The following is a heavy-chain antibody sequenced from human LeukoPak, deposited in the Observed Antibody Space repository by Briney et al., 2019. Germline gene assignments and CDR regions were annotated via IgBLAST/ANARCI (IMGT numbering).Heavy chain of an antibody. V-gene: IGHV3-21*01. CDR1: GFTFSSYS. CDR3: ARDGGDSAFDV. CDR2: ISSSSSYI. D-gene: IGHD2-21*02. Sequence: GGSLRLSCAASGFTFSSYSMNWVRQAPGKGLEWVSSISSSSSYIYYADSVKGRFTISRDNAKNSLSLQMNSLRAEDTAVYYCARDGGDSAFDVWGKGTTVTVSS. J-gene: IGHJ6*04.